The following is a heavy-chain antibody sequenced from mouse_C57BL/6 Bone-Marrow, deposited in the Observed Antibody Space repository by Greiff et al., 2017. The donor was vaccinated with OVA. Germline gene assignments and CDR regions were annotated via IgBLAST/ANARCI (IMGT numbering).Heavy chain of an antibody. V-gene: IGHV1-26*01. Sequence: VQLQQSGPELVKPGASVKISCKASGYTFTDYYMNWVKQSHGKSLEWIGDINPNNGGTSYNQKFKGKATLTVDKSSSTAYMELRSLTSEDSAVYYCARAVRRFSPWFAYWGQGTLVTVSA. CDR1: GYTFTDYY. CDR3: ARAVRRFSPWFAY. D-gene: IGHD2-14*01. J-gene: IGHJ3*01. CDR2: INPNNGGT.